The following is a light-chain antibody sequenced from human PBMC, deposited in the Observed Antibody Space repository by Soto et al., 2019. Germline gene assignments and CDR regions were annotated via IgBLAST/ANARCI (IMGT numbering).Light chain of an antibody. V-gene: IGLV1-47*02. J-gene: IGLJ2*01. CDR2: TND. Sequence: QSVLTQPPSASGTPGQRVTISCSGSYSNVETNYVYWYQQVPGTAPKLLIYTNDQRPSGVPDRFSASKSGTSASLAISGLRSEDAAEYFCSATADSLGGPVFGGGTKLTVL. CDR1: YSNVETNY. CDR3: SATADSLGGPV.